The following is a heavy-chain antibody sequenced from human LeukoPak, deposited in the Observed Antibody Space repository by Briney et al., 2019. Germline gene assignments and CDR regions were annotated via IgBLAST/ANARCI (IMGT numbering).Heavy chain of an antibody. CDR1: GYTFTGYY. Sequence: GESLKVSCKASGYTFTGYYMHWVRQAPGQGLEWMGWINPNSGGTNYAQKFQGRVTMTRDTSISTAYMELRRLRDDDTAVYYCARDQRLWWSRGVYYFDYWGQGTLVTVSS. V-gene: IGHV1-2*02. CDR3: ARDQRLWWSRGVYYFDY. CDR2: INPNSGGT. D-gene: IGHD2-21*01. J-gene: IGHJ4*02.